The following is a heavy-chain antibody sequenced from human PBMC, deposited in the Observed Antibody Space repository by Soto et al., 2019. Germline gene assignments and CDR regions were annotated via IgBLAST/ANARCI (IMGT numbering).Heavy chain of an antibody. Sequence: QVQLVESGGGLVKPGGSLRLSCVASGFSISDDYMTWIRQAPGKGLERVSHISSSSIYTSYAHSVKGRFTISRDNAKNSLYLQMNSLTSEDTAVYYCARDSGSSKYGLDVWGQGTTVIVSS. CDR3: ARDSGSSKYGLDV. J-gene: IGHJ6*02. V-gene: IGHV3-11*06. D-gene: IGHD6-13*01. CDR1: GFSISDDY. CDR2: ISSSSIYT.